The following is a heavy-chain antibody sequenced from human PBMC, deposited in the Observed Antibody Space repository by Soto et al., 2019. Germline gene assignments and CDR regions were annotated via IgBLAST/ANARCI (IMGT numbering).Heavy chain of an antibody. CDR2: IYYSGST. CDR1: GGSISSGDYY. V-gene: IGHV4-30-4*01. D-gene: IGHD5-18*01. CDR3: ARGGQDTAMVGGLYYYYGMDV. J-gene: IGHJ6*02. Sequence: KPSETLSLTXTVSGGSISSGDYYWSWIRQPPGKGLEWIGYIYYSGSTYYNPSLKSRVTISVDTSKNQFSLKLSSVTAADTAVYYCARGGQDTAMVGGLYYYYGMDVWGQGTTVTVSS.